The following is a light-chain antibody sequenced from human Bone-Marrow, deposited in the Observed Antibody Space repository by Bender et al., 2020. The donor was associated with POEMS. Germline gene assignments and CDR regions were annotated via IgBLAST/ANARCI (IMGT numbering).Light chain of an antibody. V-gene: IGLV1-51*02. Sequence: QSVLPQPPSVSAAPGQKVTISCSGGSSNIGNNYVSWYQQLPGTAPKLVMYENNKRPSWIPDRFSASKSGTSATLDITGLQTGDEADYYCGTWDDSLSAGVFGGGTKLTVL. CDR2: ENN. CDR1: SSNIGNNY. CDR3: GTWDDSLSAGV. J-gene: IGLJ2*01.